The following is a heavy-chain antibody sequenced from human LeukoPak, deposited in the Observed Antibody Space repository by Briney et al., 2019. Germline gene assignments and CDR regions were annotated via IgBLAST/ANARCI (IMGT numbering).Heavy chain of an antibody. V-gene: IGHV3-30*02. J-gene: IGHJ4*02. D-gene: IGHD1-26*01. CDR2: IRTDGYHT. CDR1: GLVFDSHD. Sequence: GGSLRLSCGASGLVFDSHDMHWVRQAPGKGLQWVAYIRTDGYHTYYADSVKGRFTITRDNSKNTLYLQMNSLRLEDMGVYYCAKPSGSGVDYWGRGTRVTVSS. CDR3: AKPSGSGVDY.